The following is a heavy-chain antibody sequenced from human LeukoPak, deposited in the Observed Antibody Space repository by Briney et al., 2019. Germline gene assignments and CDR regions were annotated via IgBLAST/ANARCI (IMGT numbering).Heavy chain of an antibody. Sequence: SETLSLTCTVSGGSISSSTYYWGWIRQPPGKGLEWIGSIYYSGSTYYNPSLKSRGTISVDTSKNQFSLKVSSVTAADTAVYYCARQAPRYSGYDRLLHFDPWGQGTVVTVSS. J-gene: IGHJ5*02. V-gene: IGHV4-39*01. CDR1: GGSISSSTYY. D-gene: IGHD5-12*01. CDR3: ARQAPRYSGYDRLLHFDP. CDR2: IYYSGST.